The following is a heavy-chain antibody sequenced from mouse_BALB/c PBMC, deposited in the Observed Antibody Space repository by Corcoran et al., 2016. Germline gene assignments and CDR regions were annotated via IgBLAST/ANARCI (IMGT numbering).Heavy chain of an antibody. Sequence: EVQLQQSGPELVKPGASVKISCKTSGYTFTEYTMHWVKQSHGKSLEWMGGINPNNGGTSYNQKFKGKATLTVDKSSSTAYMELRSLTSEDSAVYYCARYYRYDGFAYWGQGTLVTVSA. V-gene: IGHV1-18*01. CDR2: INPNNGGT. D-gene: IGHD2-14*01. CDR1: GYTFTEYT. CDR3: ARYYRYDGFAY. J-gene: IGHJ3*01.